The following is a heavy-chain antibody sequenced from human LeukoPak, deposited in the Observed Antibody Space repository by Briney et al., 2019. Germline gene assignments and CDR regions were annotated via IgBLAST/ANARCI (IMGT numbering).Heavy chain of an antibody. CDR3: ARGHSPVTTKVSYFQH. CDR1: GGSFSGYY. D-gene: IGHD4-17*01. CDR2: INHSGST. V-gene: IGHV4-34*01. Sequence: PSGTLSLTCAVYGGSFSGYYWSWIRQPPGKGLEWIGEINHSGSTNYNPSLKSRVAILVDTSKNQFSLELSSVTAADTAVYYCARGHSPVTTKVSYFQHWGQGTLVTVSS. J-gene: IGHJ1*01.